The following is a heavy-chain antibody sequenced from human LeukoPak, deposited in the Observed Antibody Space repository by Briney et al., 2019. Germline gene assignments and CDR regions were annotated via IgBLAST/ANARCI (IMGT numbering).Heavy chain of an antibody. CDR3: AKDQPSVYYYDSSGYRSYFDY. V-gene: IGHV3-30*02. Sequence: PGGSLRLSCAASGFTFSSYGMHWVRQAPGKGLEWVAFIRYDGSNKYYADSVKGRFTISRDNSKNTLYLQMNSLRAEDTAVYYCAKDQPSVYYYDSSGYRSYFDYWGQGTLVTVSS. D-gene: IGHD3-22*01. CDR1: GFTFSSYG. J-gene: IGHJ4*02. CDR2: IRYDGSNK.